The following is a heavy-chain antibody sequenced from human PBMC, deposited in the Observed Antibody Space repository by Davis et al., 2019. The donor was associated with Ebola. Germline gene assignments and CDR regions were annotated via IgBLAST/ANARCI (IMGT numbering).Heavy chain of an antibody. D-gene: IGHD3-10*01. CDR3: ARGPLWFGELLYSNWIDP. Sequence: AASVKVSCKASGYTFTSYDINWVRQATGQGLEWMGWMNPNSGNTGYAQKFQGRVTMTRNTSISTAYLELSSLRSEDTAVYYCARGPLWFGELLYSNWIDPWGQGTLVTVSS. CDR2: MNPNSGNT. J-gene: IGHJ5*02. V-gene: IGHV1-8*01. CDR1: GYTFTSYD.